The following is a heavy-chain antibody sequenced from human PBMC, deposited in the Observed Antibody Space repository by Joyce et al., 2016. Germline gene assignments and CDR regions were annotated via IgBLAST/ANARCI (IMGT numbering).Heavy chain of an antibody. V-gene: IGHV4-4*02. CDR1: GGSVSGGNW. D-gene: IGHD6-19*01. CDR2: LYHNGST. Sequence: QVQLQESGPGLVKSSGTLSLTCAVSGGSVSGGNWWSGVRQPPGKGLDWIGELYHNGSTNYHPSHKSRVTMSVDKSKTQFSLQLTSVTAADTTIYYCATTNSSGWYRIDYWGQGTLVTVSS. J-gene: IGHJ4*02. CDR3: ATTNSSGWYRIDY.